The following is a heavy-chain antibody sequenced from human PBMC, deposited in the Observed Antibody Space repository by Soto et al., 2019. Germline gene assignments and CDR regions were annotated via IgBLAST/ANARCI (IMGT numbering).Heavy chain of an antibody. CDR2: IYYSGST. D-gene: IGHD2-21*02. V-gene: IGHV4-59*01. CDR3: ARDSQAGDSSLDY. CDR1: GGSISSYY. J-gene: IGHJ4*02. Sequence: SETLSLTCTVSGGSISSYYLSWIRQPPGKGLEWIGYIYYSGSTNYNPSLKSRVTISVDTSKNQFSLKLSSVTAADTAVYYCARDSQAGDSSLDYWGQGTLVTVSS.